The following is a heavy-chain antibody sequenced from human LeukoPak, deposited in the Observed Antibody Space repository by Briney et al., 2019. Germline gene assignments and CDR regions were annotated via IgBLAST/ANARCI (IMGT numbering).Heavy chain of an antibody. CDR1: GYTFTGYY. CDR3: AREYDSSGYSIFFDY. V-gene: IGHV1-2*06. D-gene: IGHD3-22*01. J-gene: IGHJ4*02. Sequence: GASVKVSCKASGYTFTGYYMHWVRQAPGQRLEWMGRINPNSGGTNYAQKFQGRVTMTRDTSISTAYMELSRLRSDDTAVYYCAREYDSSGYSIFFDYWGQGTLVTVSS. CDR2: INPNSGGT.